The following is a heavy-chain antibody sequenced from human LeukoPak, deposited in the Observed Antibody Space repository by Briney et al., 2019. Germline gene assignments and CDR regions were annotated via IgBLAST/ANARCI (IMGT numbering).Heavy chain of an antibody. D-gene: IGHD4-23*01. Sequence: GGSLRLSCAASGFTFSTYSMNWVRQAPGKGLEWVSSIATSSDYIYYAGSLKGRFTISRDNSKNTLYLQMNSLRADDTAVYYCAKGSSSFYGGNLDGYWGQGTLVTVSS. CDR3: AKGSSSFYGGNLDGY. CDR2: IATSSDYI. CDR1: GFTFSTYS. V-gene: IGHV3-21*04. J-gene: IGHJ4*02.